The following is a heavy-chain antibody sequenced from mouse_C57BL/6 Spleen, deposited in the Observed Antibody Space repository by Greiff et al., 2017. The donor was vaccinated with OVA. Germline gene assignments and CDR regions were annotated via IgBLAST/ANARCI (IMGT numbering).Heavy chain of an antibody. CDR3: ARGGLRRGYYAMDY. CDR1: GYTFTSYW. D-gene: IGHD2-4*01. J-gene: IGHJ4*01. V-gene: IGHV1-69*01. CDR2: IDPSDSYT. Sequence: VQLVESGAELVMPGASVKLSCKASGYTFTSYWMHWVKQRPGQGLEWIGEIDPSDSYTNYNQKFKGKSTLTVDKSSSTAYMQLSSLTSEDSAVYYCARGGLRRGYYAMDYWGQGTSVTVSS.